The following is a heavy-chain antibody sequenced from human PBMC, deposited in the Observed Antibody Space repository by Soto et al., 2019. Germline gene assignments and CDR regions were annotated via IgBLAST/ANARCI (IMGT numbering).Heavy chain of an antibody. CDR2: ISSSGSTI. CDR3: ARDRYYDFWSGYYPRFDY. J-gene: IGHJ4*02. V-gene: IGHV3-48*03. Sequence: QPGGSLRLSCAASGFTFSSYEMNWVRQAPGKGLEWVSYISSSGSTIYYADSVKGRFTISRDNAKNSLYLQMNSLRAEDTAVYYCARDRYYDFWSGYYPRFDYWGQGTLVPVSP. CDR1: GFTFSSYE. D-gene: IGHD3-3*01.